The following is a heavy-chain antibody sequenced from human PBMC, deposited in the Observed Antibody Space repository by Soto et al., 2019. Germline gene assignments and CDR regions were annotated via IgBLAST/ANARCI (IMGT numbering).Heavy chain of an antibody. CDR1: GGSISSGGYY. CDR3: ARKFDCSGGSCYWFDP. J-gene: IGHJ5*02. CDR2: IYYSGST. V-gene: IGHV4-31*03. Sequence: SETLSLTCTVSGGSISSGGYYWSWIRQHPGKGLEWIGYIYYSGSTYYNPSLKSRVTISVDTSKNQFSLKLSSVTAADTAVYYCARKFDCSGGSCYWFDPWGQGTLVTVPS. D-gene: IGHD2-15*01.